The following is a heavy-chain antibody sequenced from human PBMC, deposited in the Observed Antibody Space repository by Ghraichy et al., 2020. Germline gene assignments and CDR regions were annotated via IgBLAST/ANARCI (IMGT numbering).Heavy chain of an antibody. CDR2: IYHSGSA. D-gene: IGHD3-3*01. CDR3: AVLASNGVDV. V-gene: IGHV4-30-2*01. Sequence: TLSLTCIVSGGSVTSDPYSWTWVRQPSGKGLEWIGYIYHSGSAYLNPSLKSRVAISVDRSENQFSLKLNSMSAADTAVYYCAVLASNGVDVWGRGT. J-gene: IGHJ6*04. CDR1: GGSVTSDPYS.